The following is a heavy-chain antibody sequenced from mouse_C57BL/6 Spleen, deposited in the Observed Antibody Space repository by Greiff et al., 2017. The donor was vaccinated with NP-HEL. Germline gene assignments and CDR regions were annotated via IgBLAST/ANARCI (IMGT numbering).Heavy chain of an antibody. CDR2: INPSSGYT. D-gene: IGHD1-1*01. CDR3: ARSLPYDFDY. CDR1: GYTFTSYT. Sequence: VQLQQSGAELARPGASVKMSCKASGYTFTSYTMHWVKQRPGQGLEWIGYINPSSGYTKYNQKFKDKATLTADKSSSTAYMQLSSLTSEDSAVYYCARSLPYDFDYWGQGTTLTVSS. V-gene: IGHV1-4*01. J-gene: IGHJ2*01.